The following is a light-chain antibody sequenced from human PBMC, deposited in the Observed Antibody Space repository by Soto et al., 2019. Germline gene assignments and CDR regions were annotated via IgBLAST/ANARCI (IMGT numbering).Light chain of an antibody. J-gene: IGKJ3*01. V-gene: IGKV3-20*01. CDR1: QSVKNNY. CDR2: AAA. Sequence: EIVLTQSPGTLSLSPGDRATLSCRASQSVKNNYLAWYQQKPGQALRLLIHAAATRATGVPDRFSGSGSGTDFTLTIIRLEPEDFAVYYCQQYGNSPPVTFGPGTKVDLK. CDR3: QQYGNSPPVT.